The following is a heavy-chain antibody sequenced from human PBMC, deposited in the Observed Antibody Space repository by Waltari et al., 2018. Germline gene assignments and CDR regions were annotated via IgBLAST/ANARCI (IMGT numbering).Heavy chain of an antibody. CDR3: ARDQSMTNYYYGMDV. Sequence: QVQLMQSGAEVKKPGASVKVSCKASGYTFTGYNIPWVRQTPGQGLEWMGRIQSNSGGANFAQKFQGRVTMTRDTSTSTVYMELSRLTFDDTAVYYCARDQSMTNYYYGMDVWGQGTTVTVS. CDR1: GYTFTGYN. J-gene: IGHJ6*02. V-gene: IGHV1-2*06. CDR2: IQSNSGGA.